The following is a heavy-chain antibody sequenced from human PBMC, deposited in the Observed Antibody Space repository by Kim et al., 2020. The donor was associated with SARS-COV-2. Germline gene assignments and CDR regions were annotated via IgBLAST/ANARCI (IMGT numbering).Heavy chain of an antibody. V-gene: IGHV3-48*04. CDR2: ISSSSSTI. J-gene: IGHJ4*02. CDR3: ARGAARPRPQPYYFDY. Sequence: GGSLRLSCAASGFTFSSYSMNWVRQAPGKGLEWVSYISSSSSTIYYADSVKGRFTISRDNAKNSLYLQMNSLRAEDTAVYYCARGAARPRPQPYYFDYWGQGTLVTVSS. CDR1: GFTFSSYS. D-gene: IGHD6-6*01.